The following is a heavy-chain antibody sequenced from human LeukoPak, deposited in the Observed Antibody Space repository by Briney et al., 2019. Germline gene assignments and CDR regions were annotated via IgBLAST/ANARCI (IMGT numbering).Heavy chain of an antibody. CDR1: GGSIYSGTYY. V-gene: IGHV4-61*02. CDR3: ARETHMYCKSDSCYGYFDL. J-gene: IGHJ2*01. D-gene: IGHD2-2*01. Sequence: SQTLSLTCSVSGGSIYSGTYYWSWIRQPAGKGLEWIGRIYTSGSTNYHPSLKSRVTVSLDISKNQFSLKLSSVTAADTAVYYCARETHMYCKSDSCYGYFDLWGRGTLVTVSS. CDR2: IYTSGST.